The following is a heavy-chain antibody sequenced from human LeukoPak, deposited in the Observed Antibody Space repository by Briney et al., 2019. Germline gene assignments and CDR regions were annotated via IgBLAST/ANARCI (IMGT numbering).Heavy chain of an antibody. J-gene: IGHJ6*03. Sequence: GESLKISCKGSGYSFTSYWIGWVRQMPGKGLGWMGIIYPGDSDTRYSPSFQGQVTISADKSISTAYLQWSSLKASDTAMYYCARHFEDSSGYYLNYYYYYMDVRGKGTTVTVSS. V-gene: IGHV5-51*01. CDR2: IYPGDSDT. D-gene: IGHD3-22*01. CDR3: ARHFEDSSGYYLNYYYYYMDV. CDR1: GYSFTSYW.